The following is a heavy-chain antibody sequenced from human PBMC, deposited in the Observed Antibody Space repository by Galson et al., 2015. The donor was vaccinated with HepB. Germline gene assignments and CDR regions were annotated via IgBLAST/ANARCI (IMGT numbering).Heavy chain of an antibody. D-gene: IGHD2-15*01. CDR2: IYPGDSDT. CDR3: ARHALDCSGGSCYGMGVYNFDY. Sequence: QSGAEVKKPGESLKISCKGSGYSFTSYWIGWVRQMPGKGLEWMGIIYPGDSDTRYSPSFQGQVTISADKSISTAYLQWSSLKASDTAMYYCARHALDCSGGSCYGMGVYNFDYWGQGTLVTVSS. V-gene: IGHV5-51*01. J-gene: IGHJ4*02. CDR1: GYSFTSYW.